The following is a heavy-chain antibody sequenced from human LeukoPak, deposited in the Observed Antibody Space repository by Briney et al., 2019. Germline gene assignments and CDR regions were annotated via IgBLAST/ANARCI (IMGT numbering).Heavy chain of an antibody. D-gene: IGHD1-1*01. J-gene: IGHJ4*02. CDR2: VNESGGT. Sequence: SETLSLTCAVYVGSFSGYHWNWIRQPPGKGPEWIGEVNESGGTNINPSLRSRVILSVDTSMNQFSLKLSSVTAADTAVYYCARGSKVQRVLFDYWGQGTLVTVSS. CDR3: ARGSKVQRVLFDY. V-gene: IGHV4-34*01. CDR1: VGSFSGYH.